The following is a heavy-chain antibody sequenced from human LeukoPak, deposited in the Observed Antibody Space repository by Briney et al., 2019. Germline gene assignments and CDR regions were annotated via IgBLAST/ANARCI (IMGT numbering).Heavy chain of an antibody. CDR2: ISASSSTI. V-gene: IGHV3-48*02. Sequence: GGSLRLSCVASGFTFGSYSMNWVRQAPGKGLEWVSFISASSSTIYYADSVKGRFTISRDNPKNSLYLQMTSLRDEDTAVYYCAKDGRRVGVNEWVYWGQGTLVTVSS. J-gene: IGHJ4*02. D-gene: IGHD1-26*01. CDR1: GFTFGSYS. CDR3: AKDGRRVGVNEWVY.